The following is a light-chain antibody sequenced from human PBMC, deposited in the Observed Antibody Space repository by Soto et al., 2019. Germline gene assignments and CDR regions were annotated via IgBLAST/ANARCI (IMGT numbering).Light chain of an antibody. CDR3: MQALQTPT. CDR2: VGS. CDR1: QSLLHSNGYNY. J-gene: IGKJ1*01. Sequence: DIVMTQSPLSLSVTPGEPASISCRSSQSLLHSNGYNYLDWYLQKPGQSPQVLIYVGSNRASGVPDGFSGSGSGTDFTLKISRVEAEDVGVYYCMQALQTPTFGQGTKVDIK. V-gene: IGKV2-28*01.